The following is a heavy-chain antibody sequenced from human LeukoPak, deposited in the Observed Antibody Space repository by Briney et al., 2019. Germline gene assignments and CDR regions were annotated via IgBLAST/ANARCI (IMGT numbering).Heavy chain of an antibody. CDR2: ISSSSSYI. V-gene: IGHV3-21*04. CDR3: ARGRPPADC. J-gene: IGHJ4*02. Sequence: GGSLRLSCAASGFTFSSYAMHWVRQAPGKGLEWVSSISSSSSYIYYADSVKGRFTISRDNAKNSLYLQMNSLRAEDTALYYCARGRPPADCWGQGTLVTVSS. CDR1: GFTFSSYA.